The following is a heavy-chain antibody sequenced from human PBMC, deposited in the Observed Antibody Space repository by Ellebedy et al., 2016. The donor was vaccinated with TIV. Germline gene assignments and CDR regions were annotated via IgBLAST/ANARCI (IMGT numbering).Heavy chain of an antibody. J-gene: IGHJ4*02. CDR1: GGSFSGYY. CDR2: INHSGST. D-gene: IGHD5-18*01. CDR3: ARTQLYTSGTFDS. V-gene: IGHV4-34*01. Sequence: MPSETLSLTCAVYGGSFSGYYWSWIRQPPGRGLEWIGEINHSGSTNYNPSLKSRVTISVDTSRNQFSLKLTSVTAADTAVYYCARTQLYTSGTFDSWGQGTLVTVSS.